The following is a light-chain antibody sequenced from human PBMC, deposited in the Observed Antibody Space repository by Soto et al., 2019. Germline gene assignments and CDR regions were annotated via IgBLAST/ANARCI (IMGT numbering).Light chain of an antibody. CDR1: SSDVGAYNF. CDR2: DAN. CDR3: SSYTTSSSYF. V-gene: IGLV2-14*01. J-gene: IGLJ1*01. Sequence: QSVLTQPASVSGSPGQSITISCTGTSSDVGAYNFVSWYQQDPGKAPKLMIYDANNRPSGVSNRFSGSKSGNTASLTISGLQAEDEADYYCSSYTTSSSYFFGTGTKVTVL.